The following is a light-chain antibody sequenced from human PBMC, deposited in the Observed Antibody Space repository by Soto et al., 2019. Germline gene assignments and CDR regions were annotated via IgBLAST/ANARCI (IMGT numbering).Light chain of an antibody. V-gene: IGLV7-43*01. CDR1: TGAVTSDYY. J-gene: IGLJ3*02. CDR2: SIS. CDR3: LLYHGGVGV. Sequence: QTVVTQEPSLTVSPGGTVTLTCASSTGAVTSDYYPNWFQQKPGQAPRPLTYSISNTHSWTPARFSGYLLGGKAALVLSDAQPEDEADYYCLLYHGGVGVFGGGTQLTVL.